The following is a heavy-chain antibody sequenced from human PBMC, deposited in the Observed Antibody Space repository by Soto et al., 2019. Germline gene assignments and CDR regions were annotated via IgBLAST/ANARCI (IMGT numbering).Heavy chain of an antibody. J-gene: IGHJ6*02. CDR1: GYTFTGYY. CDR2: INPNSGGT. D-gene: IGHD2-2*01. CDR3: ARVPVAIYPYYYYGMDV. V-gene: IGHV1-2*04. Sequence: ASVKVSCKASGYTFTGYYMHWVRQAPGQGLEWMGWINPNSGGTNYAQKFQGWVTMTRDTSISTAYMELSGLRSDDTAVYYCARVPVAIYPYYYYGMDVWGQGTTVTVSS.